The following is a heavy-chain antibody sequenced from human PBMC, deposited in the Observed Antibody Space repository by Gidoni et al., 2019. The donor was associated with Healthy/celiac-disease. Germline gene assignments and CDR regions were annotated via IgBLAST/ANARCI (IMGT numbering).Heavy chain of an antibody. J-gene: IGHJ4*02. CDR3: TTDWVQGVGDFDY. CDR1: GFTFSNAG. V-gene: IGHV3-15*01. Sequence: EVQLVESGGGLVKPGGYLRLSCAASGFTFSNAGMSWVRQAPGKGLEWVGSIKSKTDGGKTEYAATVKGRFTISRDDAKNTLYLQMNSLKTEDTAVYYCTTDWVQGVGDFDYWGQGTLVTVSS. CDR2: IKSKTDGGKT. D-gene: IGHD3-10*01.